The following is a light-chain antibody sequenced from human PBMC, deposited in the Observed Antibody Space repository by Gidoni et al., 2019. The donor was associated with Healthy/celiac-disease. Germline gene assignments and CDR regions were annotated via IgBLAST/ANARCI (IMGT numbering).Light chain of an antibody. CDR3: QQRSNWPFT. CDR2: DAS. CDR1: QSVSSY. J-gene: IGKJ3*01. Sequence: IVFTQSPATLSLSPGERATLSCRASQSVSSYLAWYQQKPGQAPRLLIYDASNRATGIPARFSGSGSGTDFTLTISSLEPEDFAVYYCQQRSNWPFTFGRGTKVDIK. V-gene: IGKV3-11*01.